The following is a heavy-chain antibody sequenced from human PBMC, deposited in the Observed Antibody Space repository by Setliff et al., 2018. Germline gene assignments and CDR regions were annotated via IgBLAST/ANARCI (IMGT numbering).Heavy chain of an antibody. D-gene: IGHD3-16*02. Sequence: ASVKVSCKASGYSFSTYAMSWIRQAPGQGLEWMGWINTNTGNPSYAQGFTGRFVFSLDTSVSTAYLQISSLKPEDTAMYYCARASRFATIVWKGDYYMDVWGKGTTGTSP. CDR2: INTNTGNP. V-gene: IGHV7-4-1*02. CDR3: ARASRFATIVWKGDYYMDV. J-gene: IGHJ6*03. CDR1: GYSFSTYA.